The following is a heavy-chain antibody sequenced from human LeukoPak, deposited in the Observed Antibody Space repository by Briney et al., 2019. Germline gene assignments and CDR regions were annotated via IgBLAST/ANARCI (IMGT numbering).Heavy chain of an antibody. J-gene: IGHJ6*02. CDR2: INSDGSST. V-gene: IGHV3-74*01. CDR3: ARVSSYYGMDV. CDR1: GFTFSSYW. Sequence: GGSLRLSCAASGFTFSSYWMHWVCQAPGKGLVWVSRINSDGSSTSYADSVKGRFTISRDNAKNTLYLQMNSLRAEDTAVYYCARVSSYYGMDVWGQGTTVTVSS.